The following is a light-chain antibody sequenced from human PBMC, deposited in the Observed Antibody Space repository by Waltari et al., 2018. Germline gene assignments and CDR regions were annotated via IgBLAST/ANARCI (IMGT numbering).Light chain of an antibody. Sequence: QLVLTQSPSASASLVASVKLTCTLSSGHSSNVIAWRQQQPEKGPRYLMKVNSDGSHSKGDEIPDSLAGSSSGAKRDHTSSSLQSEDEADYYCQTGGHGTGVFGGGTKLTVL. J-gene: IGLJ3*02. CDR2: VNSDGSH. CDR1: SGHSSNV. CDR3: QTGGHGTGV. V-gene: IGLV4-69*01.